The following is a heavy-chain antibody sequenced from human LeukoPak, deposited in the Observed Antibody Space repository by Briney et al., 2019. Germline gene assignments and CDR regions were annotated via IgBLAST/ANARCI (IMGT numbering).Heavy chain of an antibody. V-gene: IGHV4-30-4*01. J-gene: IGHJ5*02. CDR3: AREILGYCSSTSCYAESNWFDP. Sequence: SETLSLTCTVSGGSISSGDYYWSWIRQPPGKGLGWIGYIYYSGSTYYNPSLKSRVTISVDTSKNQFSLKLSSVTAADTAVYYCAREILGYCSSTSCYAESNWFDPWGQGTLVTVSS. CDR2: IYYSGST. D-gene: IGHD2-2*01. CDR1: GGSISSGDYY.